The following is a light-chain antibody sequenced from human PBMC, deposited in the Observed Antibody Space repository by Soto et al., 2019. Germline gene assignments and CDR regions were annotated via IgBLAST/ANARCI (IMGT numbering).Light chain of an antibody. J-gene: IGKJ1*01. CDR2: GAS. V-gene: IGKV3-20*01. CDR1: QSLNARY. Sequence: EIVLTQSPGTLSLSPGERATLSCRASQSLNARYLAWYQVKPGQAPXVLFYGASSRATGIPDRFIDIGSGTDFPLTITGLEPEDFAVDDCQQFHISRTFGQGTKVDIK. CDR3: QQFHISRT.